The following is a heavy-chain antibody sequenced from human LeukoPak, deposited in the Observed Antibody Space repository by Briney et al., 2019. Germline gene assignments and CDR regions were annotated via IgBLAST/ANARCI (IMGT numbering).Heavy chain of an antibody. Sequence: GASVKVSCKASGYTFTGYYMHWVRQAPGQGLEWMGWVNPNSGGTNYAQKFQGRVTMTRDTSISTAYMELSRLRSDDTAVYYCASHSPAEILTGFSSMDVWGQGTTVTVSS. D-gene: IGHD3-9*01. J-gene: IGHJ6*02. CDR1: GYTFTGYY. V-gene: IGHV1-2*02. CDR2: VNPNSGGT. CDR3: ASHSPAEILTGFSSMDV.